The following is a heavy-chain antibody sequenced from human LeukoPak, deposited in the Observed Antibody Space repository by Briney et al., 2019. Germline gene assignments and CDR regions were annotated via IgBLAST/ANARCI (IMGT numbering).Heavy chain of an antibody. D-gene: IGHD4-17*01. CDR2: FDPEDGET. J-gene: IGHJ6*03. CDR3: ARSPTVTTLRRNYYYYYMDV. Sequence: ASVKVSCKVSGYTLTELSMHWVRQAPGKGLEWMGGFDPEDGETIYAQKFQGRVTMTEDTSTDTAYMELSSLRSEDTAVYYCARSPTVTTLRRNYYYYYMDVWGKGTTVTISS. V-gene: IGHV1-24*01. CDR1: GYTLTELS.